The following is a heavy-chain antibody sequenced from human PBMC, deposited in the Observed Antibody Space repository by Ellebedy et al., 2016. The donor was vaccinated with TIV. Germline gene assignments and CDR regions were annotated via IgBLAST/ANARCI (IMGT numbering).Heavy chain of an antibody. CDR2: ISYSGST. CDR3: ARDGDILYSNQDYYGMDV. Sequence: MPSETLSLTCSVSGGSISSVAYFWSWIRQHPGKGLEWIGFISYSGSTYYNPSLKSRVTISVDTSKHQFSLNLTSVTAAETAVYYCARDGDILYSNQDYYGMDVWGQGITVTVSS. J-gene: IGHJ6*02. CDR1: GGSISSVAYF. D-gene: IGHD6-13*01. V-gene: IGHV4-31*03.